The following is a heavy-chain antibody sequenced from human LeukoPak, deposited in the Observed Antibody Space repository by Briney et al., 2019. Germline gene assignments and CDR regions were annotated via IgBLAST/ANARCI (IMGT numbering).Heavy chain of an antibody. D-gene: IGHD3-22*01. J-gene: IGHJ3*02. V-gene: IGHV4-39*07. CDR2: IYYSGST. CDR3: ARDLGFGYDSSGDAFDI. Sequence: PSETLSLTCTVSGGSISSRNYYWGWIRQPPGTGLEWIGTIYYSGSTYHNPSLKSRVTISVDTSKSQFSLKLSSVTAADTAVYYCARDLGFGYDSSGDAFDIWGQGTMVTVSS. CDR1: GGSISSRNYY.